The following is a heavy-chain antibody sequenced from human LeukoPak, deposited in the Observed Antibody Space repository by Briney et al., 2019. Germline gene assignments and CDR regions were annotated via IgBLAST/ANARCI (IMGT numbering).Heavy chain of an antibody. CDR1: GFTFSSYG. V-gene: IGHV3-30*02. Sequence: GGSLRLSCAASGFTFSSYGMHWVRQAPGKGLEWVAVIWYDGSNKYYADSVKGRFTISRDNSKNTLYLQMNSLRAEDTAVYYCAKDTAMVRGVIPPDYWGQGTLVTVSS. D-gene: IGHD3-10*01. J-gene: IGHJ4*02. CDR3: AKDTAMVRGVIPPDY. CDR2: IWYDGSNK.